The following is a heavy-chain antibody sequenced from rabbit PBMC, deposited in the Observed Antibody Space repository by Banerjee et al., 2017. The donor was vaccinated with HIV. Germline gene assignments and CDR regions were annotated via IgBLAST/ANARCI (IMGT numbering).Heavy chain of an antibody. CDR3: ARDLAGVIGWNFNL. CDR2: IATGDGST. Sequence: QEQLVEYGGDLVQPEGSLTLTCKASGFDFSTYYMSWVRQAPGKGLEWIGCIATGDGSTYYASWAKGRFTITRSTSLSTVTLQLTSLTAADTATYFCARDLAGVIGWNFNLWGPGTLVTVS. D-gene: IGHD4-1*01. J-gene: IGHJ4*01. CDR1: GFDFSTYY. V-gene: IGHV1S47*01.